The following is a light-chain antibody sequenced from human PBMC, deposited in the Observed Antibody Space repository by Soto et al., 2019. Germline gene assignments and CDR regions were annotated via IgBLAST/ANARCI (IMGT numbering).Light chain of an antibody. CDR1: QSVSTN. J-gene: IGKJ2*01. V-gene: IGKV3D-15*01. CDR2: DAS. CDR3: PHHNTWPPVYT. Sequence: EMVLTQSPATLSVSPGGRATLSCRASQSVSTNLAWYQQKPGQAPRLLIYDASTRATAIPARFSGSGSGTEFTLTISSLQSEDFAVYYCPHHNTWPPVYTFGQGTKLEIK.